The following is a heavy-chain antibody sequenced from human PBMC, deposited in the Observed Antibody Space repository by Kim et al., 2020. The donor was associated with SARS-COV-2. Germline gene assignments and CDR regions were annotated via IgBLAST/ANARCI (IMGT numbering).Heavy chain of an antibody. V-gene: IGHV3-23*01. D-gene: IGHD3-10*01. Sequence: ADSEQGRFTIARDNSKNTLYLQMNSLSAEDMAVYYCAKSPGGLWFGELHYWGQRTLVTVSS. CDR3: AKSPGGLWFGELHY. J-gene: IGHJ4*02.